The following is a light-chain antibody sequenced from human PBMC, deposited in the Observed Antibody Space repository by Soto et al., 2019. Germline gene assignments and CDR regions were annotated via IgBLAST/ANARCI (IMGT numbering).Light chain of an antibody. CDR3: QQYNSFT. J-gene: IGKJ3*01. V-gene: IGKV1-5*01. Sequence: DIQMTQSPSTLSASVGDRVTITCRASQSISSWLAWYQQKPGKAPKLLIYDASSLESGVPSRFSGSGSGTEFTLTLSSLQPDDFATYYCQQYNSFTFGPGTKVDI. CDR2: DAS. CDR1: QSISSW.